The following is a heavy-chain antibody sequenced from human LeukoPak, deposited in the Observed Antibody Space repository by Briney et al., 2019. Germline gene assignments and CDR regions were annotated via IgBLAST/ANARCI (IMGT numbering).Heavy chain of an antibody. CDR3: ARDTPEGTGLDY. Sequence: GGSLRLSCAASGFTFSSYAMHWVRQAPGKGLEWAAVISYDGSNKYYADSVKGRFTISRDNSKNTLYLQMNSLRAEDAAVYYCARDTPEGTGLDYWGQGTLVTVSS. J-gene: IGHJ4*02. CDR1: GFTFSSYA. D-gene: IGHD3/OR15-3a*01. V-gene: IGHV3-30-3*01. CDR2: ISYDGSNK.